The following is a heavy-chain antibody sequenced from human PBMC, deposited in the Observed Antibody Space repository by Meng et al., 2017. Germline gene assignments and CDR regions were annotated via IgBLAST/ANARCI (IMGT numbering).Heavy chain of an antibody. CDR2: ISAYNGNT. Sequence: ASAKVSCKASGYTFTSYGISWVRQAPGQGLEWMGWISAYNGNTNYAQKLQGRVTMTTDTSTSTAYMELRSLRSDDTAVYYCARGWFGELDYYYGMDVWGQGTTVTVSS. J-gene: IGHJ6*02. V-gene: IGHV1-18*01. CDR1: GYTFTSYG. CDR3: ARGWFGELDYYYGMDV. D-gene: IGHD3-10*01.